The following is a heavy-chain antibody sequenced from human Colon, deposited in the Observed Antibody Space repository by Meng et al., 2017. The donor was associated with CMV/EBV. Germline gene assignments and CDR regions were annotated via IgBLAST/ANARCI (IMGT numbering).Heavy chain of an antibody. V-gene: IGHV3-30*02. CDR2: IHHDASGP. D-gene: IGHD3-3*01. CDR1: GFTLSDFA. CDR3: TKDAPWELGIFGKYFDY. J-gene: IGHJ4*02. Sequence: GESLKISCEASGFTLSDFAMHWVRQTPGKGLEWVAFIHHDASGPFYADSVKGRFTISRDNSRNTLYLHMNSLRAEDTAVYYCTKDAPWELGIFGKYFDYWGQGTLVTVSS.